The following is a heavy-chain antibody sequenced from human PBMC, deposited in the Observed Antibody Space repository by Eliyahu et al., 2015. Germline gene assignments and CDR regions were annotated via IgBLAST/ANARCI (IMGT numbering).Heavy chain of an antibody. D-gene: IGHD1-1*01. Sequence: QVQLHQWGAGLLRPSETLSLTCVVDGGSLSPYTWTWIRQSAEKGLEWIGEVFPSGGSGSKSSLRNRVTMSRDTSRNRLSLTLESVTAADTGVYYCARGRALDFWGPGTPVSVSS. V-gene: IGHV4-34*12. J-gene: IGHJ4*02. CDR1: GGSLSPYT. CDR2: VFPSGGS. CDR3: ARGRALDF.